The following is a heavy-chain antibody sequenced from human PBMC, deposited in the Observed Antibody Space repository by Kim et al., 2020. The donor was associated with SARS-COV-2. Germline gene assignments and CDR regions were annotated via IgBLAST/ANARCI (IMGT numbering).Heavy chain of an antibody. CDR1: GGSISSSSYY. J-gene: IGHJ4*02. Sequence: SETLSLTCTVSGGSISSSSYYWGWIRQPPGKGLEWIGSIYYSGSTYYNPSLKSRVTISVDTSKNQFSLKLSSVTAADTAVYYCARASQYYDILTGFDYWGQGTLVTVSS. CDR3: ARASQYYDILTGFDY. D-gene: IGHD3-9*01. CDR2: IYYSGST. V-gene: IGHV4-39*07.